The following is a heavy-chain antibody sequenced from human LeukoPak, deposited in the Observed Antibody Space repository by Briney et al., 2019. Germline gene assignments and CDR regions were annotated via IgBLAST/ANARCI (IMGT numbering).Heavy chain of an antibody. D-gene: IGHD2-2*01. CDR3: ARDHYALKDAFDI. V-gene: IGHV3-23*03. CDR2: IYSGGST. Sequence: GGSLRLSCAASGFTFSSYAMSWVRQAPGKGLEWVSVIYSGGSTYYADSVKGRFTISRDNSKNTLYLQMNSLRAEDTAVYYCARDHYALKDAFDIWGQGTMVTVSS. CDR1: GFTFSSYA. J-gene: IGHJ3*02.